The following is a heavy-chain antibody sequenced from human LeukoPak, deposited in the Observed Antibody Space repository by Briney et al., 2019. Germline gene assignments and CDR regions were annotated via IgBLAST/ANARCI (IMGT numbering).Heavy chain of an antibody. CDR2: IYYSGST. Sequence: KPSETLSLTCTVSGGSISSYYWSWFRQPPGKGLEWIGYIYYSGSTNYNPSLKSRVTISVDTSKNQFSLKLSSVTAADTAVYYCARLAYGDYPLGYYYYYMDVWGKGTTVTVSS. CDR1: GGSISSYY. CDR3: ARLAYGDYPLGYYYYYMDV. D-gene: IGHD4-17*01. J-gene: IGHJ6*03. V-gene: IGHV4-59*01.